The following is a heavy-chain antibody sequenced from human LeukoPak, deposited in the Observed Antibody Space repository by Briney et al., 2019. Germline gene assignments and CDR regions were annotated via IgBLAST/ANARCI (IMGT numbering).Heavy chain of an antibody. D-gene: IGHD3-22*01. CDR1: GFTFSSDW. Sequence: GGSLRLSCAVSGFTFSSDWMIWVRQAPGKGLEWVANINPDGSEKDYVDSVRGRFTISRDNAKNSLYLQMNSLRAEDTALYYCAKDRHYDSSGYVDYWGQGTLVTVSS. V-gene: IGHV3-7*03. CDR3: AKDRHYDSSGYVDY. J-gene: IGHJ4*02. CDR2: INPDGSEK.